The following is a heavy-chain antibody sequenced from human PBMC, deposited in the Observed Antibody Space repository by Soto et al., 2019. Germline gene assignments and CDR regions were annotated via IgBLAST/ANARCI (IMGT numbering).Heavy chain of an antibody. CDR1: GFSFSVSS. V-gene: IGHV3-73*01. Sequence: EVQLVESGGGLVQPGRSMRLSCAASGFSFSVSSMHWVRQASGKGLEWLGRIRSKASNYATTYSESVRGRFIISRDDSQDTMFLQMNSLRTEDTAMYYCAIEAAGFGHWGQGTLVTVSS. D-gene: IGHD6-13*01. CDR2: IRSKASNYAT. CDR3: AIEAAGFGH. J-gene: IGHJ4*02.